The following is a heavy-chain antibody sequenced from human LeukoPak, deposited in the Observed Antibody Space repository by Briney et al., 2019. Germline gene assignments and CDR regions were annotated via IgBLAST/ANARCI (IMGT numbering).Heavy chain of an antibody. V-gene: IGHV3-74*01. CDR2: INSDGSST. Sequence: GGSLRLSCAASGFTFSTHWMHWVRQAPGKGLVWVSRINSDGSSTSYADSVKGRFTISRDNAKNTLYLQMNSLRAEDTAVYYCARDWYGDSGFDYWGQGTLVTVSS. D-gene: IGHD4-17*01. CDR3: ARDWYGDSGFDY. CDR1: GFTFSTHW. J-gene: IGHJ4*02.